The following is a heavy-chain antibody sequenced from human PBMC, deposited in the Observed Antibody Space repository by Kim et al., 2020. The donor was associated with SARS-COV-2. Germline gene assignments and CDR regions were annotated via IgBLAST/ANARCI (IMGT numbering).Heavy chain of an antibody. CDR2: IKQDGSEK. CDR1: GFAFSTYW. Sequence: GGSLRLSCAASGFAFSTYWMSWVRQAPGKGLEWVANIKQDGSEKYYVDSVKGRFTISRDNAKNSLYLQMNSLRAEDTAVYYCAREDDLWSGYWARGEFDYWGQGTLVTVSS. CDR3: AREDDLWSGYWARGEFDY. V-gene: IGHV3-7*01. J-gene: IGHJ4*02. D-gene: IGHD3-3*01.